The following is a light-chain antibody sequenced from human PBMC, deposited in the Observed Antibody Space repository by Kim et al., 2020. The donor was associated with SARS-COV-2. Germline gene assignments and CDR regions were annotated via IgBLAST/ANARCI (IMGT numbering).Light chain of an antibody. CDR3: QQSYSTPRT. CDR1: QSISSY. Sequence: DIQMTQSPSSLFASVGDRVTITCRASQSISSYLNWYQQKPGKAPKLLIYAASSLHSGVPSRFSGSGSGTDFTLTISSLQPEDFATYYCQQSYSTPRTFGQGTKLEI. CDR2: AAS. J-gene: IGKJ2*01. V-gene: IGKV1-39*01.